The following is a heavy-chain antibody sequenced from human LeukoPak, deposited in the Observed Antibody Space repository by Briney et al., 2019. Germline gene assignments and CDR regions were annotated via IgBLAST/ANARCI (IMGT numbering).Heavy chain of an antibody. V-gene: IGHV3-74*01. CDR3: ARGVYSSSWYIDY. D-gene: IGHD6-13*01. Sequence: GGSLRLSCAASGFTFSSYWMHWVRQAPGKGLVWVSRINSDGSSTSYADSVKGRFTISRDNAKNTPYLQMNSLRAEDTAVYYCARGVYSSSWYIDYWGQGTLVTVSS. J-gene: IGHJ4*02. CDR1: GFTFSSYW. CDR2: INSDGSST.